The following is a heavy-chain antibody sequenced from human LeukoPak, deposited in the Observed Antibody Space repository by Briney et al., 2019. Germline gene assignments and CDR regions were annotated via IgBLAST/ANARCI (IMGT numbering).Heavy chain of an antibody. CDR3: ARDAGYCSSTSCYAGLDY. Sequence: ASVTVSCKASGYTFSSYGISWVRQAPGQGLEWMGWISAYNGNTNYAQKVQGRITMTTDTSTSTAYMELRSLRSDDAAVYYCARDAGYCSSTSCYAGLDYWGQGTLVTVSS. J-gene: IGHJ4*02. CDR2: ISAYNGNT. CDR1: GYTFSSYG. D-gene: IGHD2-2*01. V-gene: IGHV1-18*01.